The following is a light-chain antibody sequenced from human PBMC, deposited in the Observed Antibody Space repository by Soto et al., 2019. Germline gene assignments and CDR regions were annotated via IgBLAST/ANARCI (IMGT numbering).Light chain of an antibody. J-gene: IGKJ3*01. Sequence: DIQLTQSPSFLSASEGDRVTITCRASQSIHNHLAWYQQKPGKAPKLLIDSASTWQTGVPSRFSGSGSGTEFTLTINSLQPEDFATYYCQQLNIYPLTFGHGTRVDIK. CDR2: SAS. CDR1: QSIHNH. V-gene: IGKV1-9*01. CDR3: QQLNIYPLT.